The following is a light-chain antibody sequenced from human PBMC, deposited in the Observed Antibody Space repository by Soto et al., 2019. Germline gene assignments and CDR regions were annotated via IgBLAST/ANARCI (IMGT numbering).Light chain of an antibody. Sequence: EIVLTQSPATLSFSPGERATLSCRASQSVGTFFAWYQQKPGQAPRLLIYDASNRATGIPARFSGSGSGTDFTLTISSLEPADFAVYYCQQCNSWPQWTFGQGTKVDIK. V-gene: IGKV3-11*01. CDR1: QSVGTF. J-gene: IGKJ1*01. CDR2: DAS. CDR3: QQCNSWPQWT.